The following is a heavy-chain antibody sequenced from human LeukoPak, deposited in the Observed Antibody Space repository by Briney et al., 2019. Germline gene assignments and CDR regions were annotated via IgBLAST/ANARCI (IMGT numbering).Heavy chain of an antibody. CDR2: IYYSGST. Sequence: PSETLSLTCTVSGGSISSSSYYWGWIRQPPGKGLEWIGSIYYSGSTYYNPSLKSRVTISVDTSKNQFSLKLSSVTAADTAVYYCARDSISIPHGSGSYFAYWGQGTLVTVSS. D-gene: IGHD3-10*01. J-gene: IGHJ4*02. CDR1: GGSISSSSYY. V-gene: IGHV4-39*07. CDR3: ARDSISIPHGSGSYFAY.